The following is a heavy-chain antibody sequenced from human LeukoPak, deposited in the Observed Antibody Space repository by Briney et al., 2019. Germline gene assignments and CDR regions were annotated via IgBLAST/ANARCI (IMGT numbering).Heavy chain of an antibody. CDR1: GFTFNYVW. Sequence: PGGSLRLSCAASGFTFNYVWMNWARQVPGKGLEWVGRIRSRTDGGTTDYAAPVKGRFTISRDDSKKTLYLQMNSLRIEDTAVYYCAKGFGSYDSSDFDSWGQGTLVTVSS. J-gene: IGHJ4*02. CDR3: AKGFGSYDSSDFDS. V-gene: IGHV3-15*07. D-gene: IGHD3-22*01. CDR2: IRSRTDGGTT.